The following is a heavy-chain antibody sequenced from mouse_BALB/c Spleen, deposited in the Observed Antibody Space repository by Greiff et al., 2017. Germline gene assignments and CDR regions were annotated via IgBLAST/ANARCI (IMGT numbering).Heavy chain of an antibody. V-gene: IGHV5-6*02. CDR3: ASPYGNFQAWFAY. CDR2: ISSGGSYT. D-gene: IGHD2-1*01. J-gene: IGHJ3*01. CDR1: GFTFSSYG. Sequence: DVKLVESGGDLVKPGGSLKLSCAASGFTFSSYGMSWVRQTPDKRLEWVATISSGGSYTYYPDSVKGRFTISRDNANNTLYLQMSSLKSEDTAMYYCASPYGNFQAWFAYWGQGTLVTVSA.